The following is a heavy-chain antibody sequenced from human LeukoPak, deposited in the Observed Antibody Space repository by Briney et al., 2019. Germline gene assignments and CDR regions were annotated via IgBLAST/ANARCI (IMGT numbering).Heavy chain of an antibody. CDR3: ATSTPIVVVITRAFDI. CDR1: GYTLTELS. CDR2: FDPEDGET. V-gene: IGHV1-24*01. Sequence: ASVKVSCKVSGYTLTELSMHWVRQAPGKGREWMGGFDPEDGETIYAQKFQGRVTMTEDTSTDTAYMELSSLRSEDTAVYYCATSTPIVVVITRAFDIWGQGTMVTVSS. J-gene: IGHJ3*02. D-gene: IGHD3-22*01.